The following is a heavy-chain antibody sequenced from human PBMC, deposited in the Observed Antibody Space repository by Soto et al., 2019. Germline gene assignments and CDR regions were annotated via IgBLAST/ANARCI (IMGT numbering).Heavy chain of an antibody. CDR2: IFFSGRT. D-gene: IGHD3-16*01. CDR1: GGSVNSVDYY. CDR3: ARIKRDNAFGHFDY. Sequence: SETLSLTCTVSGGSVNSVDYYWSWIRQPPAEGLEWIGYIFFSGRTDYNPSLKSRVSISVDTSKNQFSLELTSVTAADTAVYYCARIKRDNAFGHFDYWGRGTLVTVS. V-gene: IGHV4-30-4*01. J-gene: IGHJ4*02.